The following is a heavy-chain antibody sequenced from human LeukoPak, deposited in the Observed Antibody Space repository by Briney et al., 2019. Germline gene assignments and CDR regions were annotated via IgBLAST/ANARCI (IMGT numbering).Heavy chain of an antibody. J-gene: IGHJ4*02. CDR1: GFTFTNAW. V-gene: IGHV3-15*01. CDR3: TTDLGTYYHGSQRLIPIDY. D-gene: IGHD3-10*01. Sequence: GGSLRLSCVDSGFTFTNAWMSWVRQAPGKGLEWIGRIKSKTDGETTNYAEPVRGRSTISRDDSKSAVYLQMNSLKIEDTAVYYCTTDLGTYYHGSQRLIPIDYWGQGTLVTVSS. CDR2: IKSKTDGETT.